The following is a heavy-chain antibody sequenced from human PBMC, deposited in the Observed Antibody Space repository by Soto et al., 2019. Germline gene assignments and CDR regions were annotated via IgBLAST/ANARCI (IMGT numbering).Heavy chain of an antibody. CDR3: AKEGGRSGRYYIASSYYFYY. Sequence: QVQLVESGVGVVQPGRSLRLSCVASGFTFSSYGMHCVRQAPGKGLEWVAIISYDGSNTYYADSVKGRLTISRDNSKNTLYLQMQSLRAEDTSVSYCAKEGGRSGRYYIASSYYFYYCGQGTLVTVSS. CDR1: GFTFSSYG. D-gene: IGHD1-26*01. J-gene: IGHJ4*02. V-gene: IGHV3-30*18. CDR2: ISYDGSNT.